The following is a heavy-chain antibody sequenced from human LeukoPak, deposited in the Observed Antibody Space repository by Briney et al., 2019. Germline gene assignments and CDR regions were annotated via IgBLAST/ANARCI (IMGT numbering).Heavy chain of an antibody. CDR2: ISSSSSYI. CDR3: ARDLGVSGAVAEFDY. D-gene: IGHD6-19*01. CDR1: GFTFSSYS. V-gene: IGHV3-21*01. Sequence: GGSLRLSCAASGFTFSSYSMNWVRQAPGKGLEWVSSISSSSSYIYYAGSVKGRFTISRDNAKSSLYLQMNSLRAEDTAVYYCARDLGVSGAVAEFDYWGQETLVTVSS. J-gene: IGHJ4*02.